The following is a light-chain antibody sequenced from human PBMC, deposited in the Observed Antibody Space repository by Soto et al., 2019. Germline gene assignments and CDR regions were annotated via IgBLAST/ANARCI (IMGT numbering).Light chain of an antibody. CDR2: DAS. CDR3: QQRDNWPIT. Sequence: EIVLTQSQATLSLSPGERATLSCRASQSISRYLAWYQQKPGQAPRLPIYDASNRATGVPARFSGSGSGTDFTLTLSSVEPEDFAVYYCQQRDNWPITFGQGTRLEIQ. V-gene: IGKV3-11*01. CDR1: QSISRY. J-gene: IGKJ5*01.